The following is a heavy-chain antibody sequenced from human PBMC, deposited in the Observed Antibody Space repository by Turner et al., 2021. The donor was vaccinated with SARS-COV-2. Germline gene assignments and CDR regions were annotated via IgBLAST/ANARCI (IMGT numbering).Heavy chain of an antibody. V-gene: IGHV4-61*01. J-gene: IGHJ4*02. D-gene: IGHD5-12*01. CDR3: ARGEEMATYVDY. CDR1: GGSVSSGSYY. Sequence: QVQLQESGPGLVKHSETLSLICTVSGGSVSSGSYYWSWIRQPPGKGLEWIGYIYYSGSTNYNPSLKSRLTISVDTSKNQFSLKLTSVTAADTAVYYCARGEEMATYVDYWGQGTLVTVSS. CDR2: IYYSGST.